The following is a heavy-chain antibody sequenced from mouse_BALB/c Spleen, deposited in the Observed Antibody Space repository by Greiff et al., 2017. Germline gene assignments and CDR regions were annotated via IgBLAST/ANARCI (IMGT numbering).Heavy chain of an antibody. CDR2: IYPGDGDT. V-gene: IGHV1-80*01. CDR3: AREGATFYGNYGFAY. Sequence: QVQLQQSGAELVRPGSSVMISCKASGYAFSSYWMNWVKQRPGQGLEWIGQIYPGDGDTNYNGKFKGKATLTADKSSSTAYMQLSSLTSEDSAVYFCAREGATFYGNYGFAYWGQGTLVTVSA. J-gene: IGHJ3*01. D-gene: IGHD2-1*01. CDR1: GYAFSSYW.